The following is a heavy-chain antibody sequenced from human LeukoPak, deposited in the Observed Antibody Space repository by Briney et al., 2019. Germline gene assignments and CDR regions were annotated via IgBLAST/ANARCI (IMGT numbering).Heavy chain of an antibody. Sequence: ASVKLSCKASGYTFTSYGISWVRAAPGQGLGRRGWISAYKGNTNCAQKLQGRVTMTTDTSTSTAYRELRSLRSDDTAVYYCARMQRGYDTNYYYYCMDVWGQGTTVTVSS. CDR3: ARMQRGYDTNYYYYCMDV. D-gene: IGHD5-12*01. CDR2: ISAYKGNT. CDR1: GYTFTSYG. J-gene: IGHJ6*01. V-gene: IGHV1-18*01.